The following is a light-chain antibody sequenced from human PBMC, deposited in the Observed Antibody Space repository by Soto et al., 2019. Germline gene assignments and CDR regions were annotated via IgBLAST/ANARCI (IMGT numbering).Light chain of an antibody. Sequence: AIQMTQSPSSLSASVGDRVTITCRASQGIRNDLGWYQQKPGKAPKVLIYEASSLQSGVPSRFSGSGSGTDFTLTISTLQPEDFATYYCLQDYDYPRTFGQGTKVEIK. CDR3: LQDYDYPRT. V-gene: IGKV1-6*01. CDR2: EAS. CDR1: QGIRND. J-gene: IGKJ1*01.